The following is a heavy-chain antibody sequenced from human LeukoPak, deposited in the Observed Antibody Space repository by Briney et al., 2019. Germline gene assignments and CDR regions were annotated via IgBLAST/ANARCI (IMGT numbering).Heavy chain of an antibody. D-gene: IGHD6-13*01. CDR3: ARVYGSSWYEFDY. Sequence: PSGTLSLTCTVSSGSISSYYWSWIRQPAGKGLEWIGRIYSSGSTTYNPSLKSRVTMSVDTSKNQFSLKVNSVTAADTAVYYCARVYGSSWYEFDYWGQGTLVTVSS. V-gene: IGHV4-4*07. J-gene: IGHJ4*02. CDR2: IYSSGST. CDR1: SGSISSYY.